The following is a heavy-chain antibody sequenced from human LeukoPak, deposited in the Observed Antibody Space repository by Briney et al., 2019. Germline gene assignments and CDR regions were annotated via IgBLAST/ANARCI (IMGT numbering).Heavy chain of an antibody. Sequence: GRSLSLSCAVSGFTFSDSAMTWVSQAPRKGMEWVSLISASGVSTFYAGSVKGWLSISRDNSNTTRYRQMGSLRAWDTAVYFCGRDILRCYWGQGTVDTV. CDR3: GRDILRCY. V-gene: IGHV3-23*01. J-gene: IGHJ4*02. CDR1: GFTFSDSA. CDR2: ISASGVST. D-gene: IGHD3-16*01.